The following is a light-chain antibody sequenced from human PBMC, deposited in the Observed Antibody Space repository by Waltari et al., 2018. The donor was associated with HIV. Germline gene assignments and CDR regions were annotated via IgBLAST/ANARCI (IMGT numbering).Light chain of an antibody. Sequence: QSALTQPHSVSGSPGQSLTISCTGTSSYVDTFVSWYQQHPGKAPQVIIYNVNTRPSGVPDRFSGSKSGNTAFLTISGLQADDEAEYHCCSHAGNFIFAFGTGTKVTVL. CDR1: SSYVDTF. CDR2: NVN. J-gene: IGLJ1*01. CDR3: CSHAGNFIFA. V-gene: IGLV2-11*01.